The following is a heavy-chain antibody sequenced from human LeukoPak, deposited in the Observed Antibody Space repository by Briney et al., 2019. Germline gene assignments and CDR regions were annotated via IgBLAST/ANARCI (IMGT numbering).Heavy chain of an antibody. Sequence: GGSLTLSCAASGFTFSGSVMRWVRQASGSGLEWVGRIRSKADNDAIAYAASVKGRFTIYRDDSRNTAYRQMNSLKTEDTAMYYCTIGVYWGQGTLVTVSS. CDR1: GFTFSGSV. V-gene: IGHV3-73*01. CDR2: IRSKADNDAI. J-gene: IGHJ4*02. CDR3: TIGVY.